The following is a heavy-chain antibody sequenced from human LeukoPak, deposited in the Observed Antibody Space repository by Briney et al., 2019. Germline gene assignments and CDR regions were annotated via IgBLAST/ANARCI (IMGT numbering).Heavy chain of an antibody. V-gene: IGHV4-59*01. CDR2: IYYSGST. J-gene: IGHJ5*02. Sequence: SETLSLTCTVSGGSISGYYWSWIRQPPGKGLEWIGYIYYSGSTNYNPSLKSRVTISVDTSKNQFSLKLSSVTAADTAVYYCARGCSAGTPHNWFDPWGRGTLVTVSS. CDR1: GGSISGYY. D-gene: IGHD6-13*01. CDR3: ARGCSAGTPHNWFDP.